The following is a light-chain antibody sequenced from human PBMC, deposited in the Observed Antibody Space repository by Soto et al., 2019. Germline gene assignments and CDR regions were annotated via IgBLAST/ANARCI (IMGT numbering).Light chain of an antibody. CDR2: DVS. CDR3: SSYTTSNTRQIV. V-gene: IGLV2-14*03. Sequence: QSGLTQPASVSGSPGQSITISCTGTSSDVGGYNYVSWYQLHPGKAPKLMIYDVSNRPSGVSNRFSGSKSGTTASLTISGLQPEDEADYYCSSYTTSNTRQIVFGTGTKDTVL. CDR1: SSDVGGYNY. J-gene: IGLJ1*01.